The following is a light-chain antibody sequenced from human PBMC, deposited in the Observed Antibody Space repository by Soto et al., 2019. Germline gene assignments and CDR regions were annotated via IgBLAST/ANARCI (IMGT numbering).Light chain of an antibody. V-gene: IGLV2-14*01. CDR3: NSYTSINTVWV. CDR1: NSDVGADNS. CDR2: EVS. Sequence: QSALTQPASVSGSPGQSITISCTGTNSDVGADNSVSWYQQHPGKAPKLMIYEVSNRPSGVSDRFSGSKSGNTASLTISGLQAEDEAAYYCNSYTSINTVWVFGGGTQLTVL. J-gene: IGLJ3*02.